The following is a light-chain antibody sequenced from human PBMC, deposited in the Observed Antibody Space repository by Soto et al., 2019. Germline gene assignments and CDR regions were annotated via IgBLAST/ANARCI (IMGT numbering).Light chain of an antibody. J-gene: IGLJ2*01. CDR3: GTWDSNLRAVV. Sequence: QSVLTQPPSVSAAPGQKVTISCSGSSSNIGINYVSWYQHLPRTAPKLLIYDNNQRPSGIPDRFSGSKSGTSATLGITGLQTGDEADYYCGTWDSNLRAVVFGGGTKLTVL. CDR1: SSNIGINY. V-gene: IGLV1-51*01. CDR2: DNN.